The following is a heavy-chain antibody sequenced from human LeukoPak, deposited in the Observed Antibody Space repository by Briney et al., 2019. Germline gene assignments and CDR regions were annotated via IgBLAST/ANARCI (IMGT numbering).Heavy chain of an antibody. CDR3: ARGGVPGAGNWFDP. V-gene: IGHV1-69*13. J-gene: IGHJ5*02. CDR2: IIPIFGTA. CDR1: GYIFRSYG. Sequence: SVKVSCKASGYIFRSYGVSWMRQAPGQGLEWMGGIIPIFGTANYAQKFQGRVTITADESTSTAYMELSSLRSEDTAVYYCARGGVPGAGNWFDPWGQGTLVTVSS. D-gene: IGHD1-1*01.